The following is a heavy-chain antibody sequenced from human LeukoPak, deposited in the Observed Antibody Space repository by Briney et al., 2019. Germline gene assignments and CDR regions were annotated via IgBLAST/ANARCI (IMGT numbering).Heavy chain of an antibody. V-gene: IGHV1-8*03. Sequence: ASVKVSCKASGYTFTSYDINWVRQGTGQGLEWMGWMNPNSGNTGYAQKFQGRVTITRNTSISTAYMELSSLRSEDTAVYYCARQWELPPRNWFDPWGQGTLVTVSS. CDR3: ARQWELPPRNWFDP. J-gene: IGHJ5*02. D-gene: IGHD1-26*01. CDR2: MNPNSGNT. CDR1: GYTFTSYD.